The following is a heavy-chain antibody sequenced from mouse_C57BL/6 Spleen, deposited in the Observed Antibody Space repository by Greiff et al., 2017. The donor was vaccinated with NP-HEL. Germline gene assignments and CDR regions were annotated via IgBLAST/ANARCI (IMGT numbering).Heavy chain of an antibody. CDR1: GFNIKDYY. D-gene: IGHD2-5*01. J-gene: IGHJ3*01. CDR2: IDPEDGET. Sequence: VQLQQSGAELVKPGASVKLSCTASGFNIKDYYMHWVKQRTEQGLEWIGRIDPEDGETKSDPKFQGKATMTVDTSSNTASMPLSSLTSEVTTVSYCAQASYYSNYGFAYWGQGALVTVSA. V-gene: IGHV14-2*01. CDR3: AQASYYSNYGFAY.